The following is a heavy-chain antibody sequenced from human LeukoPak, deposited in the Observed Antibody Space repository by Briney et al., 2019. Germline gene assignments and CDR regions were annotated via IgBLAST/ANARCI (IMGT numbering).Heavy chain of an antibody. CDR1: GFTVSSNY. CDR2: IYSGGST. Sequence: GGSLRLSCAASGFTVSSNYMSWVRQAPGKGLGWVSVIYSGGSTYYADSVKGRFTISRDNSKNTLYLQMNSLRAEDTAVYYCARGQATQDNWFDPWGQGTLVTVSS. CDR3: ARGQATQDNWFDP. D-gene: IGHD1-26*01. V-gene: IGHV3-53*01. J-gene: IGHJ5*02.